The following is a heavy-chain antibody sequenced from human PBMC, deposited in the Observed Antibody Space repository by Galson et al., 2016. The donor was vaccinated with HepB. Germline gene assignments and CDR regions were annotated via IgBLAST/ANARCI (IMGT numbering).Heavy chain of an antibody. J-gene: IGHJ1*01. V-gene: IGHV3-23*01. CDR2: ISGSGGTT. CDR3: AKGAYSLPENFQH. Sequence: SLRLSCAAFGFTFSSYAMNWVRQPPGKGLEWVSSISGSGGTTYYADSLKGRFTISRDNSKSTLYLQMNSLRAEDTAVYYCAKGAYSLPENFQHWGQGTLVTVSS. D-gene: IGHD2-15*01. CDR1: GFTFSSYA.